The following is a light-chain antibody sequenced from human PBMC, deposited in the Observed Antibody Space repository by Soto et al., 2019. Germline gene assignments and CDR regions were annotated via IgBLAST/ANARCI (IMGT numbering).Light chain of an antibody. V-gene: IGKV1-5*03. CDR1: QGISSW. Sequence: DIQMTQSPSSLSASVGDRVTITCRGSQGISSWLAWYQQKPGKAPRLLIYKASSLASGVPSRFSGSGPGTEFTLTISSLQPDDFATYYCQQYKTFGQGTKVDIK. J-gene: IGKJ1*01. CDR3: QQYKT. CDR2: KAS.